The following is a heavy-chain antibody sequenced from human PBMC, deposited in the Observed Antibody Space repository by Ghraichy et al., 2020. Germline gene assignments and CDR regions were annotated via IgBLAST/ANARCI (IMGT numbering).Heavy chain of an antibody. D-gene: IGHD1-1*01. CDR1: GGSISSSSYY. Sequence: SETLSLTCTVSGGSISSSSYYWGWIRQPPGKGLEWIGSIFYSGSTYYNPSLKSRVTISVDTSKNQFSLKLSSVTAADTAVYYCARFRDWNDDFDYWGQGTLVTVSS. V-gene: IGHV4-39*01. CDR3: ARFRDWNDDFDY. CDR2: IFYSGST. J-gene: IGHJ4*02.